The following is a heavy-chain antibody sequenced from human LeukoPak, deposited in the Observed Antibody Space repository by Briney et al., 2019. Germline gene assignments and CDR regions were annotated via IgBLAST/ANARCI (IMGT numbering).Heavy chain of an antibody. D-gene: IGHD5-18*01. CDR3: AKAKIQLSMLDAFDI. Sequence: GGSLRLSCAASGFTFYDYAMHWVRQAPGKGLEWVSLISGDGGSTYYADSVKGRFTISRDNSKNSLYLQMNSLRTEDTALYYCAKAKIQLSMLDAFDIWGQGTMVTVSS. CDR2: ISGDGGST. V-gene: IGHV3-43*02. J-gene: IGHJ3*02. CDR1: GFTFYDYA.